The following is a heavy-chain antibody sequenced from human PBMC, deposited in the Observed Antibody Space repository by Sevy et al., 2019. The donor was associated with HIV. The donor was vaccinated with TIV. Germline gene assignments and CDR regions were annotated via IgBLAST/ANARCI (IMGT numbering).Heavy chain of an antibody. CDR1: GGSVSGYY. Sequence: SETLSLTCAVYGGSVSGYYWSWIRQPPGKGLEWIGEINHSGSTYYNPSLKSRVTISVDTSKNQFSLKLSSVTAADTAVYYCARESDTAMVTYYYYGMDVWGQGTTVTVSS. J-gene: IGHJ6*02. CDR2: INHSGST. D-gene: IGHD5-18*01. CDR3: ARESDTAMVTYYYYGMDV. V-gene: IGHV4-34*01.